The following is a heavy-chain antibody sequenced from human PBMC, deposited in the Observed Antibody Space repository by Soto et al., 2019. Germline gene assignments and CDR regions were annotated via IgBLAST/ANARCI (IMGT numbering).Heavy chain of an antibody. V-gene: IGHV3-33*01. CDR1: GFTFSSYG. J-gene: IGHJ4*02. Sequence: QVQLVESGGGVVQPGRSLRLSCAASGFTFSSYGMHWVRQAPGKGLEWVAVIWYDGSNKYYADSVKGRFTISRDNSKNTLYLQMNSLRAEDTAVYYCARDLPIYNWNYGVLDYWGQGTLVTVSS. CDR3: ARDLPIYNWNYGVLDY. D-gene: IGHD1-7*01. CDR2: IWYDGSNK.